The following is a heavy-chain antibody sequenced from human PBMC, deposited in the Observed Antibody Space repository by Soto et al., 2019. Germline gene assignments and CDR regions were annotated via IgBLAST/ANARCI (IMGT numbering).Heavy chain of an antibody. J-gene: IGHJ6*02. CDR3: ARDQSDSSGNYFEFYYYYGMDV. CDR2: INSSGSTI. CDR1: GFTFSSYE. D-gene: IGHD3-22*01. Sequence: GGSLRLSCAASGFTFSSYEMNWVRQAPGKGLEWVSYINSSGSTIYYADSVKGRFTISRDNAKSSLYLQMNSLRVEDTAVYYCARDQSDSSGNYFEFYYYYGMDVWGQGTTVTVSS. V-gene: IGHV3-48*03.